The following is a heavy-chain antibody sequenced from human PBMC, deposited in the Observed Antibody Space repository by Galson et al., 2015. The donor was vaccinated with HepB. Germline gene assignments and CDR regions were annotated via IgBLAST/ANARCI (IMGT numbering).Heavy chain of an antibody. CDR3: ARGYSSSWYSGLGY. V-gene: IGHV3-11*01. J-gene: IGHJ4*02. CDR1: GFTFSDYY. Sequence: SLRLSCAASGFTFSDYYMSWIRQAPGKGLEWISYISDDGHTINYADSVKGRFTISRDNSKNTLYLQMNSLRVDDTAVYYCARGYSSSWYSGLGYWGQGTLVTVSS. CDR2: ISDDGHTI. D-gene: IGHD6-13*01.